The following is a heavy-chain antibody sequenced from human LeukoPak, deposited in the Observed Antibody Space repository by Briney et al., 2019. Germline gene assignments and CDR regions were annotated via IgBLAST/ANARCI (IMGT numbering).Heavy chain of an antibody. D-gene: IGHD5-18*01. J-gene: IGHJ4*02. Sequence: GGSLRLSCAASGFSFNTYWMHWVRQAPGKGLEWVANIKQDGSERNYVDSVKGRSTISRDNAKNSLFLQMNSLRVEDTAVYYCARGGTRGYSPVDYWGQGILVTVSS. CDR1: GFSFNTYW. V-gene: IGHV3-7*03. CDR3: ARGGTRGYSPVDY. CDR2: IKQDGSER.